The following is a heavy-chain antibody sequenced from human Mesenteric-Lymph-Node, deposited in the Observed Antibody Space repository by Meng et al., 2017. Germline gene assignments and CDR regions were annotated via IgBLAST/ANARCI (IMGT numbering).Heavy chain of an antibody. D-gene: IGHD3-22*01. V-gene: IGHV4-34*01. J-gene: IGHJ4*02. CDR3: ADSSGYLRSFDY. CDR2: INHSGST. CDR1: GGSFSGYY. Sequence: VQRRQWGAGLLKPSETLSLTCAVYGGSFSGYYWGWIRQPPGKGLEWIGEINHSGSTNYNPSLKSRVTISVDTSKNQFSLKLSSVTAADTAVYYCADSSGYLRSFDYWGQGTLVTVSS.